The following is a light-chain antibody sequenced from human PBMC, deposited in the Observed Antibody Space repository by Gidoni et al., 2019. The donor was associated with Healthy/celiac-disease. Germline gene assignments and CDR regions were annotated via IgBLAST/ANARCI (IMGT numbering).Light chain of an antibody. Sequence: DIQMTQSPSSLSASVGDRVTITCRASQSISSYLNWYQQKPGKAPKLLIYAASSLQSGVPSRFSGSGSGTDFTLNISSLQPEDFATYYCQQGYSTPITFGQGTRLEIK. CDR3: QQGYSTPIT. J-gene: IGKJ5*01. CDR2: AAS. V-gene: IGKV1-39*01. CDR1: QSISSY.